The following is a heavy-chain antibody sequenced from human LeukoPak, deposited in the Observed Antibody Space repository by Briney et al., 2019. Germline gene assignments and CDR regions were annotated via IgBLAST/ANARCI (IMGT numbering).Heavy chain of an antibody. V-gene: IGHV1-69*05. J-gene: IGHJ4*02. CDR3: ARDYCSSTSCYKVEADY. D-gene: IGHD2-2*02. CDR1: GGTFSSYA. CDR2: IIPIFGTA. Sequence: SVKVSCKASGGTFSSYAISWVRQAPGQGLEWMGGIIPIFGTANYAQKFQGRVTMTRDTSISTAYMELSRLRSDDTAVYYCARDYCSSTSCYKVEADYWGQGTLVTVSS.